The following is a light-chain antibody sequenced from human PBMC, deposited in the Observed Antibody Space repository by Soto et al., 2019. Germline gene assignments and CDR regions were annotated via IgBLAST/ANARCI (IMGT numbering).Light chain of an antibody. Sequence: QSALTQPASVSGSPGQPITISCTGTSSDVGGYNYVSWYQQHPGKAPKLMIYEVSNRPSGVSNRFSDSKSGNTASLTISGLQAEDEADYYCSSYTASSTLVVFGGGTKLTVL. CDR1: SSDVGGYNY. J-gene: IGLJ2*01. CDR2: EVS. CDR3: SSYTASSTLVV. V-gene: IGLV2-14*01.